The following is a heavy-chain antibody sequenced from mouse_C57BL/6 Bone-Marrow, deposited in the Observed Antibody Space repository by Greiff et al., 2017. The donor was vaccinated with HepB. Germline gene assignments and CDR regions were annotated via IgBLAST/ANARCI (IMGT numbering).Heavy chain of an antibody. V-gene: IGHV5-4*03. CDR3: ASDGFAY. CDR2: ISDGGSYT. CDR1: GFTFSSYA. Sequence: EVKLVESGGGLVKPGGSLKLSCAASGFTFSSYAMSWVRQTPEKRLVWVGTISDGGSYTYYPDNVKGRFTISRDNAKNNLYLQMSHLKAEDTAMYYCASDGFAYWGQGTLLTVSA. J-gene: IGHJ3*01.